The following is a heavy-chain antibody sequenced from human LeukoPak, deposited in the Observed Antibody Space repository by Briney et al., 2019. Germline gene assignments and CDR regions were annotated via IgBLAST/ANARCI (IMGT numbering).Heavy chain of an antibody. CDR1: GGSFSGYY. CDR3: ARDPGIVATTPYFDY. Sequence: PSETLSLTCAVYGGSFSGYYWSWIRQPPGKGLEWIGEINHSGSTNYNPSLKSRVTISVDTSKNQFSLKLSSVTAADTAVYYCARDPGIVATTPYFDYWGQGTLVTVSS. D-gene: IGHD5-12*01. J-gene: IGHJ4*02. CDR2: INHSGST. V-gene: IGHV4-34*01.